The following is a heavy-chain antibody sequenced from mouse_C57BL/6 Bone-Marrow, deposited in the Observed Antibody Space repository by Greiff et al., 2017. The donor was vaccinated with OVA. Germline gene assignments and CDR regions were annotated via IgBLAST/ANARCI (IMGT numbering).Heavy chain of an antibody. CDR1: GFSLTSYG. CDR2: IWSGGST. CDR3: ARSTMVTNAY. V-gene: IGHV2-2*01. D-gene: IGHD2-2*01. Sequence: VKLVESGPGLVQPSPSLSITCTVSGFSLTSYGVHWVRQSPGKGLEWLGVIWSGGSTDYNAAFISRLSISKDNSKIQVFFKMNSLQADDTAIYYCARSTMVTNAYWGQGTLVTVSA. J-gene: IGHJ3*01.